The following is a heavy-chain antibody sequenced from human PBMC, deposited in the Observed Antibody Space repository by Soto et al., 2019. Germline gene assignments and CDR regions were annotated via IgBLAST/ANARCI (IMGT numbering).Heavy chain of an antibody. CDR2: ISYDGSNK. CDR3: ARDRSPLYYYDSSGYYPDAFDI. D-gene: IGHD3-22*01. V-gene: IGHV3-30-3*01. CDR1: GFTFSSYA. J-gene: IGHJ3*02. Sequence: SLRLSCAASGFTFSSYAMHWVRQAPGKGLEWVAVISYDGSNKYYADSVKGRFTISRDNSKNTLYLQMNSLRAEDTAVYYCARDRSPLYYYDSSGYYPDAFDIWGQGTMVTVSS.